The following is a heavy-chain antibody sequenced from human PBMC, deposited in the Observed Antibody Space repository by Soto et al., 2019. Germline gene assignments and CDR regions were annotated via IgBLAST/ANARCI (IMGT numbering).Heavy chain of an antibody. Sequence: QVQLVQSGAEVKKPGSSVKVSCKASGGTFSSYAISWVRQAPGQGLEWMGGIIPIFGTANYAQKFQGRVTITADESTSTAYMELSSQRSEDTAVYYCARVSGYYHNKGRYNWFDPWGQGTLVTVSS. CDR3: ARVSGYYHNKGRYNWFDP. V-gene: IGHV1-69*12. CDR1: GGTFSSYA. J-gene: IGHJ5*02. CDR2: IIPIFGTA. D-gene: IGHD3-22*01.